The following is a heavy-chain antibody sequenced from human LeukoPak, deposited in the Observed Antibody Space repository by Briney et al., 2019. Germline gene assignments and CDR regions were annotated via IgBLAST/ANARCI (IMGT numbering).Heavy chain of an antibody. V-gene: IGHV1-2*02. CDR3: ARDQSSGDYGY. Sequence: ASVKVSCKASGYTFTSYAMNWVRQAPGQGLEWMGWINPNSGGTNYAQKFQGRVTMTRDTSISTAYMELSRLRSDDTAVYYCARDQSSGDYGYWGQGTLVTVSS. CDR2: INPNSGGT. CDR1: GYTFTSYA. D-gene: IGHD4-17*01. J-gene: IGHJ4*02.